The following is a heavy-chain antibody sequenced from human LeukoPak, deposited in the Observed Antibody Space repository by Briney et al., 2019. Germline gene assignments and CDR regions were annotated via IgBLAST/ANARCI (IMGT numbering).Heavy chain of an antibody. D-gene: IGHD1-26*01. CDR3: ANIVGATIAGYWFDP. CDR1: GYTFTSYG. V-gene: IGHV1-18*01. CDR2: ISAYNGNT. J-gene: IGHJ5*02. Sequence: GASVKVSCKASGYTFTSYGISWVRQAPGQGLEWMGWISAYNGNTNYAQKLQGRVTMTTDTSTSTAYMELRSLRSDDTAVYYCANIVGATIAGYWFDPWGQGTLVTVSS.